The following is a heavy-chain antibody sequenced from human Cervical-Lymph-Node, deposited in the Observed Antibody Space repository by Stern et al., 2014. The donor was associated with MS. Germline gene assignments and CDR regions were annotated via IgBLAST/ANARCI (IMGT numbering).Heavy chain of an antibody. CDR2: VSYDGSDE. J-gene: IGHJ6*02. CDR3: ARDRTVTTYYYYYGMDV. V-gene: IGHV3-30*04. D-gene: IGHD4-11*01. Sequence: VQLEESGGGVVQPGRSLRLSCAASGFTFRYSTMHWVRQAPGKGLEWVATVSYDGSDEYYPDSVKGRFTISRDNSKNTLYLQVNSLRAEDTGVYFCARDRTVTTYYYYYGMDVWGQGTTVTVSS. CDR1: GFTFRYST.